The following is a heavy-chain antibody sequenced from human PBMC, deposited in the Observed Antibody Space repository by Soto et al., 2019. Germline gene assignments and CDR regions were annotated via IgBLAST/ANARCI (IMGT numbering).Heavy chain of an antibody. J-gene: IGHJ6*02. CDR3: ASNGDYYYYGMDV. D-gene: IGHD4-17*01. V-gene: IGHV3-48*03. Sequence: GGSLRLSCAASGFTFSSYEMNWVRQAPGKGLEWVSYISSSGSTIYYADSVKGRFTISRDNAKNSLYLQTNSLRAEDTAVYYCASNGDYYYYGMDVWGQGTTVTVSS. CDR1: GFTFSSYE. CDR2: ISSSGSTI.